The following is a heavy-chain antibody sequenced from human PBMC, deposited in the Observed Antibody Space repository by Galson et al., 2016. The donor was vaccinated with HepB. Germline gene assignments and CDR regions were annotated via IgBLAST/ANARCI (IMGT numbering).Heavy chain of an antibody. J-gene: IGHJ4*02. CDR3: AKDIRGRGRFDY. Sequence: SLRLSCAASGLSFRTSNMHWVRQAPGLGLEWVAFLQGEDRNTYYADSVRGRFTASRDNANNLFYLQMNSLRTEDTALYYCAKDIRGRGRFDYWGQGTLVTVSS. V-gene: IGHV3-43*02. CDR1: GLSFRTSN. CDR2: LQGEDRNT. D-gene: IGHD3-10*01.